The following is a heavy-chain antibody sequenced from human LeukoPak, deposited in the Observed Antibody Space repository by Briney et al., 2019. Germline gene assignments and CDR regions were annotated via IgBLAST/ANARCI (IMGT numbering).Heavy chain of an antibody. V-gene: IGHV3-7*01. CDR3: ARLTYYYDSSGYYYNY. J-gene: IGHJ4*02. CDR1: GFTFSNSW. D-gene: IGHD3-22*01. CDR2: IKPDGSAQ. Sequence: PGGSLRLSCAASGFTFSNSWMSWVRQAPGKGLEWVATIKPDGSAQYYVDSVKGRFTISRDNSKNTLYLQMNSLRAEDTAVYYCARLTYYYDSSGYYYNYWGQGTLVTVSS.